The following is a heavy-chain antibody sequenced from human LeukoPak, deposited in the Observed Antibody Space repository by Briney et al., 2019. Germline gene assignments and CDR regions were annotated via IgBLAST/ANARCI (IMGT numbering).Heavy chain of an antibody. CDR2: IYYSGST. J-gene: IGHJ6*03. V-gene: IGHV4-59*12. CDR1: GGSISSYY. D-gene: IGHD7-27*01. Sequence: SSETLSLTCTVSGGSISSYYWSWIRQPPGKGLEWIGYIYYSGSTNYNPSLKSRVTISVDTSKNQFSLKLSSVTAADTAVYYCARVWGFYYYMDVWGKGTTVTVSS. CDR3: ARVWGFYYYMDV.